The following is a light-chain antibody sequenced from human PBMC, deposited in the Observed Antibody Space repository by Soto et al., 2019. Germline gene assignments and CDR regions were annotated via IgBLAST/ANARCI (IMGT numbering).Light chain of an antibody. CDR3: CSYAGSYTYV. CDR2: DVT. V-gene: IGLV2-11*01. Sequence: QSALTQPLSVSGSPGQSVTISGTGTSSDVGGYTYVSWYQQHPGKAPKLIIYDVTERPSGVPARFSGSKSGNTASLTISGLQAEYEADYYCCSYAGSYTYVFGTGTKLTVL. J-gene: IGLJ1*01. CDR1: SSDVGGYTY.